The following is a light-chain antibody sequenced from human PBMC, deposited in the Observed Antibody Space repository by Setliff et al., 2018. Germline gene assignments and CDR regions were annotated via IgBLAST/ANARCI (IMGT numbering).Light chain of an antibody. CDR3: SSYAGSNNPYV. CDR2: EVS. J-gene: IGLJ1*01. Sequence: QSVLTQPPSASGSPGQSVTISCTGTSSDVGGYNYVSWYQQHPGKAPKLMIYEVSTRPSGVPDRFSGSKSGNTASLTVSGLQAEDEADYYCSSYAGSNNPYVFGTGTKVTV. V-gene: IGLV2-8*01. CDR1: SSDVGGYNY.